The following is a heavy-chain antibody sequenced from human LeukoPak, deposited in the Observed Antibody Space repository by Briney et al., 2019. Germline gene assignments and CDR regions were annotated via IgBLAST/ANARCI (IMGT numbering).Heavy chain of an antibody. V-gene: IGHV4-34*01. CDR3: SRGRAYFD. CDR2: INHCGST. D-gene: IGHD3-9*01. CDR1: SGSFSGYY. J-gene: IGHJ4*02. Sequence: SETLSLTCAVYSGSFSGYYWSWIRQPPGKGLEWIGEINHCGSTNYNPSLKSRVTISQDTSKNQFSLRLSSVTAADTAVYYCSRGRAYFDWGQGTLVTVSS.